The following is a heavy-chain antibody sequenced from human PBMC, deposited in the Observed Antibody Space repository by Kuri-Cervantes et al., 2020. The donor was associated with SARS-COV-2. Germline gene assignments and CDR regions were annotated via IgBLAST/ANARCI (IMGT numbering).Heavy chain of an antibody. CDR1: GFTFSSYW. V-gene: IGHV3-74*01. D-gene: IGHD3-3*01. Sequence: GESLKISCAASGFTFSSYWMHWVRQAPGKGLVWVSRINSDGSSTSYADSVKGRFTISRDNAKNTLYLQMTSLRADDTAVYFCVKAYYDFWSVYLGTSTQSYGLDVWGQGTTVTVSS. J-gene: IGHJ6*02. CDR3: VKAYYDFWSVYLGTSTQSYGLDV. CDR2: INSDGSST.